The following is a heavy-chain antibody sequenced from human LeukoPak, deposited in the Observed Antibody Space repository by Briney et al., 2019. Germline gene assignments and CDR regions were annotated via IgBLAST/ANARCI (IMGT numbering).Heavy chain of an antibody. Sequence: PGGSLRLSCAASGFTFSSYAMSWVRQAPGKGLEWVSAISGSGGTPYYADSVKGRFTISRDNSKNTLYLQMNSLRAEDTAVYYCAKANPIAVAPNDYWGQGTLVTVSS. CDR2: ISGSGGTP. D-gene: IGHD6-19*01. J-gene: IGHJ4*02. V-gene: IGHV3-23*01. CDR1: GFTFSSYA. CDR3: AKANPIAVAPNDY.